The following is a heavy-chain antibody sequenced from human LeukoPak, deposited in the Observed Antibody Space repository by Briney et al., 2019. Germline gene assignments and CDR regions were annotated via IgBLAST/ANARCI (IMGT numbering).Heavy chain of an antibody. V-gene: IGHV3-11*03. Sequence: GGSLRLSCAASGFTFSDYYMSWIRQAPGKGLEWVSYISSSSSYTNYADSVKGRFTISRDNSKNTLYLQMNSLRAEDTAVYYCAKWVRSPYWFDPWGQGTLVTVSS. CDR3: AKWVRSPYWFDP. J-gene: IGHJ5*02. D-gene: IGHD2-15*01. CDR1: GFTFSDYY. CDR2: ISSSSSYT.